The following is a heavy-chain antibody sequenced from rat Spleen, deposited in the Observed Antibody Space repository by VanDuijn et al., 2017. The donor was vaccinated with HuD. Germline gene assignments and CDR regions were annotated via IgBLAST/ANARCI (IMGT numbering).Heavy chain of an antibody. D-gene: IGHD1-2*01. Sequence: QVQLKESGPGLVKPSETLSLTCTVSGFSLISYHVSWVRQPPGKGLEWMGVIWGDGSTAYNSTLKTRLSISRDTSKSQVFLKMNSLQTEDTAIYFCSRDGDSSWFAYWGQGALVTVSS. J-gene: IGHJ3*01. CDR1: GFSLISYH. V-gene: IGHV2-15*01. CDR3: SRDGDSSWFAY. CDR2: IWGDGST.